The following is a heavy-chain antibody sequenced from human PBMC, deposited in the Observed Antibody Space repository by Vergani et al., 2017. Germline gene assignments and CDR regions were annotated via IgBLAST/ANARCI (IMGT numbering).Heavy chain of an antibody. J-gene: IGHJ3*02. CDR1: GYTFTSYY. CDR3: ATVHSSGGAFDI. CDR2: INPGGGST. D-gene: IGHD6-19*01. Sequence: QVQLVQSGAEVKKPGASVKVSCKASGYTFTSYYMHWVRQAPGQGLEWMGIINPGGGSTSYAEKFQGRVTITAETSTDTAYMELSSLRSEDTAVYYCATVHSSGGAFDIWGQGTMVTVSS. V-gene: IGHV1-46*01.